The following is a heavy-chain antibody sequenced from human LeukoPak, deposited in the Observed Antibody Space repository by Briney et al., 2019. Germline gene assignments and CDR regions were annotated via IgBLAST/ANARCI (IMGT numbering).Heavy chain of an antibody. D-gene: IGHD2/OR15-2a*01. CDR3: ARDPKIVDNWFDP. Sequence: VKVSCKASGGTFSSYAISWVRQAPGQGLERMGGVIPIFGTANYAQKFQGRVTITADESTKTAYMELSRLRSEDTAVYLFARDPKIVDNWFDPWGQGTLVAVSS. V-gene: IGHV1-69*01. J-gene: IGHJ5*02. CDR2: VIPIFGTA. CDR1: GGTFSSYA.